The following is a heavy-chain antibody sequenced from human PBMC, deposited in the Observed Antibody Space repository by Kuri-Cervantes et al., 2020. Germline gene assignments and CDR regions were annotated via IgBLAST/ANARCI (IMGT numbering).Heavy chain of an antibody. CDR3: ARTQTNTAMGRNAFDI. V-gene: IGHV3-53*01. CDR2: IYSGGST. J-gene: IGHJ3*02. D-gene: IGHD5-18*01. Sequence: GESLKISCAASGFTFSSYAMSWVRQAPGKGLEWVSVIYSGGSTYYADSVKGRFTISRDNSKNTLYLQMNSLRAEDTAVYYCARTQTNTAMGRNAFDIWGQGTMVTVSS. CDR1: GFTFSSYA.